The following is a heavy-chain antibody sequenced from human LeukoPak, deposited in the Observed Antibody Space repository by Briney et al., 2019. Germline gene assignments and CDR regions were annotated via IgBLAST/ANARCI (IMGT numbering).Heavy chain of an antibody. CDR1: GGSFSGYY. CDR3: ARGKAPYSSSWSVYYYYYYYMDV. D-gene: IGHD6-13*01. J-gene: IGHJ6*03. Sequence: SETLSLTCAVYGGSFSGYYWSWIRQPPGKGLEWIGEINHSGSTNYNPSLKSRVTISVDTSKNQFSLKLSSVTAADTAVYYCARGKAPYSSSWSVYYYYYYYMDVWGKGTTVTISS. V-gene: IGHV4-34*01. CDR2: INHSGST.